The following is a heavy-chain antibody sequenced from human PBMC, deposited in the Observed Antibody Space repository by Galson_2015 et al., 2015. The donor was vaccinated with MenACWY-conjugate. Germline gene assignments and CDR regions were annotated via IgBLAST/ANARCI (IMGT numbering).Heavy chain of an antibody. V-gene: IGHV4-4*01. D-gene: IGHD2-2*01. CDR3: ARDPSCSRASCINGLDV. CDR2: IYHSGTT. J-gene: IGHJ6*02. Sequence: ETLSLTCALSGGSISSNTWWTWVRRPPGKGLEWIGEIYHSGTTNYNPSLKTRVTISVDKSKNQFSLKLSSVTAADTAEYFCARDPSCSRASCINGLDVWGQGSTVTVAS. CDR1: GGSISSNTW.